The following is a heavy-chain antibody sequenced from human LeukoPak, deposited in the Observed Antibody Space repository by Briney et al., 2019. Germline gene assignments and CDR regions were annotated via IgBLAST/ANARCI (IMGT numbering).Heavy chain of an antibody. CDR2: ISHDGSNN. Sequence: QSGGSLRLSCAASGFTFSNYGMHWVRQAPGKGLEWVVVISHDGSNNNYADSVKGRLTISRDNSKNTLYLQMNSLRPEDSAVYYCAKVRVGTAHFDYWGKGTLVTVSS. CDR1: GFTFSNYG. J-gene: IGHJ4*02. CDR3: AKVRVGTAHFDY. D-gene: IGHD2-15*01. V-gene: IGHV3-30*18.